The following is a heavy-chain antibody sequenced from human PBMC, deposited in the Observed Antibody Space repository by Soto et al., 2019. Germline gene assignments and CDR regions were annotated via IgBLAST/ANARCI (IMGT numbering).Heavy chain of an antibody. CDR2: IGTSGSYI. V-gene: IGHV3-21*01. Sequence: GGSLRLSCASSGFPFSSYAMNWVRQAPGKGLEWVSSIGTSGSYIYDTDSVKGRFTISRDNTKDSLYLQMNSLRAEDTAIYYCARGSAFIGLDYWGQGTPVTVSS. CDR1: GFPFSSYA. D-gene: IGHD1-26*01. J-gene: IGHJ4*02. CDR3: ARGSAFIGLDY.